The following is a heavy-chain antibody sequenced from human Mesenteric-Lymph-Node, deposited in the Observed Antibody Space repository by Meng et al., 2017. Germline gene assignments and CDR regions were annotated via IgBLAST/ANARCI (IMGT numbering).Heavy chain of an antibody. Sequence: SVKVSCKGSRGTFGTYAISWVRQAPGQGLEWMGGIIPVFGTADHAQKFQGRVTITADDSTTTAYMELSSLRSEDTAVYYCARSRDTPYCSSNTCYAPFDHWGQGTLVTVSS. CDR2: IIPVFGTA. CDR3: ARSRDTPYCSSNTCYAPFDH. V-gene: IGHV1-69*13. CDR1: RGTFGTYA. J-gene: IGHJ4*02. D-gene: IGHD2-2*01.